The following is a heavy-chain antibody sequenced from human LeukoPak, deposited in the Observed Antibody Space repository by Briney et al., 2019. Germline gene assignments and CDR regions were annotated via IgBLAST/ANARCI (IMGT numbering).Heavy chain of an antibody. V-gene: IGHV3-73*01. J-gene: IGHJ4*02. CDR3: TRHLTYYYDSTSQAQDY. CDR2: IRSKANSYAT. CDR1: GFTFSGSA. D-gene: IGHD3-22*01. Sequence: PGGSLRLSCAASGFTFSGSAMHWVRQAYGKGLEWVGHIRSKANSYATAYAASVKGRFTISRDDSKNTAYLQMNSLKTEDTAVYYCTRHLTYYYDSTSQAQDYWGQGTLVTVSS.